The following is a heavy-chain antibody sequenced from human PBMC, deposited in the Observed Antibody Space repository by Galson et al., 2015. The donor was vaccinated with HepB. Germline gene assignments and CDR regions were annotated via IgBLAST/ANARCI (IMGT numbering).Heavy chain of an antibody. CDR3: AKEYGEQLVRGKGLGY. V-gene: IGHV3-9*01. CDR1: GFTFDDYA. D-gene: IGHD6-13*01. Sequence: SLRLSCAASGFTFDDYAMHWVWQAPGKGLEWVSGISWNSGSIGYADSVKGRFTISRDNAKNSLYLQMNSLRAEDTALYYCAKEYGEQLVRGKGLGYWGQGTLVTVSS. CDR2: ISWNSGSI. J-gene: IGHJ4*02.